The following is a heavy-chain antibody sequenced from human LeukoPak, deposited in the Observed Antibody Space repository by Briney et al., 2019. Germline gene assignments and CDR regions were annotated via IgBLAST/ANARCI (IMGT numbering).Heavy chain of an antibody. CDR3: ARGDQIKPATIRFEYFQD. D-gene: IGHD2-2*01. CDR1: GGTFSSYA. Sequence: SVKVSCKASGGTFSSYATSWVRQAPGQGLEWMGGIIPMFGTENYAQKFQGRVTITTDESTSTVYMELSSLRSEDTAVYYCARGDQIKPATIRFEYFQDWGQGTLVTVSS. J-gene: IGHJ1*01. CDR2: IIPMFGTE. V-gene: IGHV1-69*05.